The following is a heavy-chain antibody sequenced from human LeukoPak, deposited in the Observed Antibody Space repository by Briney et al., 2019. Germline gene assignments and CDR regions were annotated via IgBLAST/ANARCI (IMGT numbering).Heavy chain of an antibody. CDR3: AKDIKNGVLLWFGEFHC. CDR2: MRVDGTDK. V-gene: IGHV3-7*03. Sequence: GGSLRLSCTASGFTFTNDFMTWVRQAPGKGLEWVANMRVDGTDKHYVDSVKGRFTISRDNAKNSLYLQMNSLRAEDTALYYCAKDIKNGVLLWFGEFHCWGQGTLVTVSS. J-gene: IGHJ4*02. D-gene: IGHD3-10*01. CDR1: GFTFTNDF.